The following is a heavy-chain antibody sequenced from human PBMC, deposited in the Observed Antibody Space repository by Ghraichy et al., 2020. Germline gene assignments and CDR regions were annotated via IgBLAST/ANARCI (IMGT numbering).Heavy chain of an antibody. CDR3: AVEKRYSGYDLNGY. CDR2: ISSSSSTI. V-gene: IGHV3-48*02. J-gene: IGHJ4*02. D-gene: IGHD5-12*01. Sequence: GGSLRLSCAASGFTFSSYSMNWVRQAPGKGLEWVSYISSSSSTIYYADSVKGRFTISRDNAKNSLYLQMNSLRDEDTAVYYCAVEKRYSGYDLNGYWGQGTLVTVSS. CDR1: GFTFSSYS.